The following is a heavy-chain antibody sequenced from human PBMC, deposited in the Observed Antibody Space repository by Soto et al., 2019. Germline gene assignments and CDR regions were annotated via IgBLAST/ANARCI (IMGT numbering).Heavy chain of an antibody. Sequence: GGSLRLSCAASGFTFSNSWMNWVRQAPGKGLEWVGRIKSKTDGGTTDYAAPVKGRFTISRDDSKNTLYLQMNSLKTEDTAVYYCTTDVYYYDSSGYPDYWGQGTLVTVSS. D-gene: IGHD3-22*01. CDR3: TTDVYYYDSSGYPDY. J-gene: IGHJ4*02. CDR2: IKSKTDGGTT. V-gene: IGHV3-15*07. CDR1: GFTFSNSW.